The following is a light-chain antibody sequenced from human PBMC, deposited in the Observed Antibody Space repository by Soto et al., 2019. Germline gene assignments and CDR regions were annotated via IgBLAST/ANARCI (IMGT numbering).Light chain of an antibody. V-gene: IGKV1-5*03. CDR3: QQYETYLYT. Sequence: DIQMTQSPSTLSASVGDRVTITCRASQSISSWLAWYRQKPGKAPKLLIYKASNLESGVPSRFSGSGSGTECTLTISSLQPDDFATYYCQQYETYLYTFGQGTKLEIK. CDR2: KAS. J-gene: IGKJ2*01. CDR1: QSISSW.